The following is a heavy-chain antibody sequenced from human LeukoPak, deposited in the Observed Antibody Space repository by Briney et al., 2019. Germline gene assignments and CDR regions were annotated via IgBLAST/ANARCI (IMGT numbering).Heavy chain of an antibody. V-gene: IGHV3-7*01. CDR3: ARDLDTGFWSGTNYMDV. CDR1: GFTFSNYW. D-gene: IGHD3-3*01. Sequence: PGGSLRLSCAASGFTFSNYWMNWVRQAPGKGPEWVANIKQDGSEKYYVDSVRGRFTISRDNAKNSLFLHMNSLSAEDTAVYYCARDLDTGFWSGTNYMDVWGKGTTVTVSS. J-gene: IGHJ6*03. CDR2: IKQDGSEK.